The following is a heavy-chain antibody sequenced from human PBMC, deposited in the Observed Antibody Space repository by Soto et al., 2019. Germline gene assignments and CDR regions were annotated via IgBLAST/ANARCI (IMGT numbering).Heavy chain of an antibody. Sequence: SLTRSCEAYLGAFGLYAIRWVRHANSQGLEWMGGIIPIFGTANYAQKFQGRVTIPADESTSTAYMELSSLRSEDTAVYYGASTSATTVTPVEGMDVWGQGNTVSV. CDR3: ASTSATTVTPVEGMDV. J-gene: IGHJ6*02. D-gene: IGHD4-17*01. CDR2: IIPIFGTA. CDR1: LGAFGLYA. V-gene: IGHV1-69*01.